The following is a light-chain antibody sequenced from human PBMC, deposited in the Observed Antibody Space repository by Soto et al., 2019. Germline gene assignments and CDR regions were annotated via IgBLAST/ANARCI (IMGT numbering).Light chain of an antibody. CDR3: YSFAGSTTFSYV. V-gene: IGLV2-23*03. J-gene: IGLJ1*01. Sequence: QSVLTQPASVSGSPGQSINISCTGTSSDVVTYNLVSWYQQHPGKAPTVLIYEGTKRPSGVSNRSSGSKSGNTASLTISGLQTEDEADYYCYSFAGSTTFSYVFGPGTKLTVL. CDR1: SSDVVTYNL. CDR2: EGT.